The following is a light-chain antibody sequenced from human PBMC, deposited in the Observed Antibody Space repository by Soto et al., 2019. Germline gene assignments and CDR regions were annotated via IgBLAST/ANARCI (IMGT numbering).Light chain of an antibody. CDR1: QSVGSD. CDR2: GAS. Sequence: EIVMTQPPATLSVSPGARATLSCRASQSVGSDLVWYRQKPGQAPRLLIYGASNRATGVPDRFSGSGSGTVFTLTITRLEPEDFAVFYCQQYGSSPGTFGQGTKVDI. J-gene: IGKJ1*01. V-gene: IGKV3-20*01. CDR3: QQYGSSPGT.